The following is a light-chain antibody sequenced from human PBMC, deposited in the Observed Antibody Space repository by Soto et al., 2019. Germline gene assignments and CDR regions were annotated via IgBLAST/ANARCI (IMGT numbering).Light chain of an antibody. J-gene: IGLJ2*01. CDR2: DVS. CDR1: SSDVGGYNY. CDR3: SSYTSISTPVV. V-gene: IGLV2-14*01. Sequence: QSALTQPASVSGSPGQSITISCTGTSSDVGGYNYVSWYQQHPGKAPKLMIYDVSNRPSGVSNRFSGSKSGNTASLTISGLQAEDEDDYYCSSYTSISTPVVFGGGTKLTVL.